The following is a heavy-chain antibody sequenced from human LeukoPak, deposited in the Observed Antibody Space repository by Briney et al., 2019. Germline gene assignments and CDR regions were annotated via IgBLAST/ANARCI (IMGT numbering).Heavy chain of an antibody. CDR1: GFTFDDYA. CDR3: AKGDDWDYYDSSGYYHPVGWFDP. D-gene: IGHD3-22*01. V-gene: IGHV3-9*01. CDR2: ISWYSGSI. J-gene: IGHJ5*02. Sequence: QPGGSLRLSCAASGFTFDDYAMPWVRQAPGKGLEWVSGISWYSGSIGYADSVKGRFTISRDHAKNSLYLQMNSLRAEDTALYYCAKGDDWDYYDSSGYYHPVGWFDPWGQGTLVTVSS.